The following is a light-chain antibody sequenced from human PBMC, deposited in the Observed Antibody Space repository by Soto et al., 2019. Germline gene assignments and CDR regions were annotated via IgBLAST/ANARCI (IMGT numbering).Light chain of an antibody. Sequence: DIQMTQSPPTLPATVGDRVTITCRASQSISSKLAWYQQKTGKAPKVLINKASSLQSGVPSRFSGSGSGTECTLTISSLQPDDFATYYCQQYSSSSFAFGGGTKVEIK. CDR1: QSISSK. CDR2: KAS. J-gene: IGKJ4*01. CDR3: QQYSSSSFA. V-gene: IGKV1-5*03.